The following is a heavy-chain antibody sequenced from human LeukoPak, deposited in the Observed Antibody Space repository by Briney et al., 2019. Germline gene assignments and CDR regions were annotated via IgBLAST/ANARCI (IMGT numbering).Heavy chain of an antibody. CDR3: ARGHYYMDV. V-gene: IGHV3-11*05. CDR1: GFSFGDFY. CDR2: ISPSSTYT. Sequence: GGSLRLSCAASGFSFGDFYMTWIRQAPGKGLEWLSHISPSSTYTNFADSVKGRFTISRDNANNSLYLQMNSLRAEDTAVYYCARGHYYMDVWGQGTTVTVSS. J-gene: IGHJ6*02.